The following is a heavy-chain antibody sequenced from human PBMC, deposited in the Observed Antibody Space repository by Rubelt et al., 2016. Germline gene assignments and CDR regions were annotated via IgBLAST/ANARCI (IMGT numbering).Heavy chain of an antibody. J-gene: IGHJ4*02. CDR1: GGSFSGYY. CDR3: AREKQVTYFDY. V-gene: IGHV4-34*01. D-gene: IGHD2-21*02. Sequence: QVQLQQWGAGLLKPSETLSLTCAVYGGSFSGYYWSWIRQPPGKGLEWIGEINHSGSTNYKPSLKSRVTISVDRSKNQFSLKLSSVTAADTAVYYCAREKQVTYFDYWGQGTLVTVSS. CDR2: INHSGST.